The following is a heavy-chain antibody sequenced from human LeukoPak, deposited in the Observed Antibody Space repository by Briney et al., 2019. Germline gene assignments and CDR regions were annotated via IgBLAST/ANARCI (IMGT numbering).Heavy chain of an antibody. Sequence: SETLSLTCTVSGGSISSSSYYWGWIRQPPGKGLEWIGSIYYSGSTYYNPSLKSRVTISVDTSKNQFSLKLSSVTAADTAVYYCARELYSSSSEFDYWGQGTLVTVSS. D-gene: IGHD6-6*01. CDR2: IYYSGST. CDR3: ARELYSSSSEFDY. CDR1: GGSISSSSYY. V-gene: IGHV4-39*07. J-gene: IGHJ4*02.